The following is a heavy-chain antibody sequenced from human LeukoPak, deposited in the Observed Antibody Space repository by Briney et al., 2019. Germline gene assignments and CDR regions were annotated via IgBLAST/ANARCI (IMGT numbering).Heavy chain of an antibody. CDR2: IWYDGGNK. Sequence: GGSLRLSCAASGFTFSSYGMHWVRQAPGKGLEWVAVIWYDGGNKYYADSVKGRFTISRDNSKNTLYLQMNSLRAEDTAVNYCARVGGEYCSSTSCSHYYGMDVWGQGTTVTVSS. J-gene: IGHJ6*02. CDR3: ARVGGEYCSSTSCSHYYGMDV. D-gene: IGHD2-2*01. CDR1: GFTFSSYG. V-gene: IGHV3-33*01.